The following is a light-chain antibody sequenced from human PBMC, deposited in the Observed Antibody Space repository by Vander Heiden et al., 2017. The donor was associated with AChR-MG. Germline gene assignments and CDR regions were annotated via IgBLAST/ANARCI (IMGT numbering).Light chain of an antibody. CDR1: SSNIGSNY. J-gene: IGLJ3*02. Sequence: QSVLTQPPSASGTPGQRLTISCSGSSSNIGSNYVYWYQQLPGTAPKLLIYSNNQRPSGVPDRFSGSKSGTSASLAISGLRSEDEADYYCAAWDDSLSSWVFGGGTKLTVL. CDR2: SNN. CDR3: AAWDDSLSSWV. V-gene: IGLV1-47*02.